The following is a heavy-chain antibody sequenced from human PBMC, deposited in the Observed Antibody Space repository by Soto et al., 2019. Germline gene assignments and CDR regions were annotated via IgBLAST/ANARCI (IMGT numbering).Heavy chain of an antibody. J-gene: IGHJ4*02. D-gene: IGHD2-21*02. V-gene: IGHV3-30-3*01. CDR3: ARGGGFCGADCYKGGIDY. CDR1: GFTFSPYT. CDR2: ISYDGSNQ. Sequence: ESGGGVVQPGRSLRLSYAASGFTFSPYTMHWIRQTPGKGLEWVAVISYDGSNQYYADSVRGRFTISRDNSKNTLFLQMNSLRAEDTALYYCARGGGFCGADCYKGGIDYWGQGTLVTVSS.